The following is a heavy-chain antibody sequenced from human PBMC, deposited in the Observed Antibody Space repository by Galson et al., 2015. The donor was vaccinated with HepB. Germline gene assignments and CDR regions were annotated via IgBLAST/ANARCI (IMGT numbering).Heavy chain of an antibody. J-gene: IGHJ4*02. Sequence: SVKVSCKASGCTFTSYDINWVRQATGQGLEWMGWMNPNSGNTGYAQKFQGRVTMTRNTSISTAYMELSSLRSEDTAVYYCARGAPRYNWNDVDYWGQGTLVTVSS. CDR1: GCTFTSYD. CDR3: ARGAPRYNWNDVDY. D-gene: IGHD1-1*01. CDR2: MNPNSGNT. V-gene: IGHV1-8*01.